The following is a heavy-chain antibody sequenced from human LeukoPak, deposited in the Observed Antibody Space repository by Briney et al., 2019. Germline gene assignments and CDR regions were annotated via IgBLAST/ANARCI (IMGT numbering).Heavy chain of an antibody. CDR2: ISSSGSTI. CDR1: GFTFSSYE. Sequence: GSLRLSCAASGFTFSSYEMNWVRQAPGKGLEWGSYISSSGSTIYYADSVKGRFTISRDNAKNSLYLQMNSLRAEDTAVYYCAREDPATGNYWGQGTLVTVSS. D-gene: IGHD3-10*01. CDR3: AREDPATGNY. J-gene: IGHJ4*02. V-gene: IGHV3-48*03.